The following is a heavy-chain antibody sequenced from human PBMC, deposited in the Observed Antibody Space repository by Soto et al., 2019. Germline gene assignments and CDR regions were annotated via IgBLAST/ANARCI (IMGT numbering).Heavy chain of an antibody. V-gene: IGHV4-34*01. Sequence: QVQLQQWGAGLLKPSETLSLTCAVYGGSFSGYYWSWIRQPPGKGLEWIGEINHSGRTNYNPSLKSRVTISVDTSKNQFSLKLSSVTAADTAVYYCARGRRYYYGSGSYPYYYMDVWGKGTTVTVSS. D-gene: IGHD3-10*01. CDR2: INHSGRT. J-gene: IGHJ6*03. CDR3: ARGRRYYYGSGSYPYYYMDV. CDR1: GGSFSGYY.